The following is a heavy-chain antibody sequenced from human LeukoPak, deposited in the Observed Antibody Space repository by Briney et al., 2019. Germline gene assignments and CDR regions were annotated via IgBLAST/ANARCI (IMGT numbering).Heavy chain of an antibody. CDR3: ARIPNSANFPNWFDP. D-gene: IGHD4/OR15-4a*01. V-gene: IGHV3-21*01. J-gene: IGHJ5*02. Sequence: KPGGSLRLSCAASGFTFSTSPMSWFRQAPGKGLEWVSSISSSSNHIYYADSVKGRFTISRDNAKNSLYLQMNSLRAEDTAVYYCARIPNSANFPNWFDPWGQGTLVTVSS. CDR1: GFTFSTSP. CDR2: ISSSSNHI.